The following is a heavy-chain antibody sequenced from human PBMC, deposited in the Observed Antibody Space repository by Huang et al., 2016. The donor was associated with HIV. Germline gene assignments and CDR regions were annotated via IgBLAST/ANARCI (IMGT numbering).Heavy chain of an antibody. Sequence: QVQLQQWGAGLLKPSETLSLTCAVYGGSFSGYYWSWIRQSPGKGREWMGEINHSGSTNYNPSLKSRLTISVDTSKNQFSLKLSSVTAADTAVYYCARERMMSWLDDHDAFDIWGQGTMVTVSS. CDR2: INHSGST. D-gene: IGHD1-1*01. CDR3: ARERMMSWLDDHDAFDI. CDR1: GGSFSGYY. V-gene: IGHV4-34*01. J-gene: IGHJ3*02.